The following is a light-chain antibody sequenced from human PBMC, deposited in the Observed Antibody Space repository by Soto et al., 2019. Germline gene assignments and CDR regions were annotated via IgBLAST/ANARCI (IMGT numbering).Light chain of an antibody. CDR1: QSVSSSY. Sequence: ETVMTQSPATLSVSPGERATLSCSASQSVSSSYLAWYQQKPGQAPRLLIYGASSRATGIPDRFSGSGSGTDFTLTISRLEPEDFAVYYCQQYGSSPWTFGQGTKVDIK. J-gene: IGKJ1*01. V-gene: IGKV3-20*01. CDR2: GAS. CDR3: QQYGSSPWT.